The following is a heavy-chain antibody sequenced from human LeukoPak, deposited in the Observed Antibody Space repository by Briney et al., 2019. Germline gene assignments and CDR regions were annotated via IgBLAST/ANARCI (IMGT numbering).Heavy chain of an antibody. V-gene: IGHV3-30*18. CDR3: AKGTVMIDHDAFDI. Sequence: GGSLRLSCAASGFTFSSYGMHWVRQAPGKGLEWVAVISYDGSNKYYADSVKGRFTISRDNSKNTLYLQMNSLRAEDTAVYYCAKGTVMIDHDAFDIWGQGTMVTVSS. J-gene: IGHJ3*02. CDR1: GFTFSSYG. D-gene: IGHD3-22*01. CDR2: ISYDGSNK.